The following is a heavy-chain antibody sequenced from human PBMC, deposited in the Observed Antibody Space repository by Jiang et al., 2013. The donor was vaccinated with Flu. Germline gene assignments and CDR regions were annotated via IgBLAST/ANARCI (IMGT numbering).Heavy chain of an antibody. Sequence: SGAEVKKPWGPSEGLLQGFWIHFLPTTIWTGCDRPLGQGLEWMGRINPDSGGTNYAQKFQGRVTITRDTSISTAYMDLNRLRSDDTAVYYCARFMTTVTEFDYWGQGT. D-gene: IGHD4-17*01. CDR1: IHFLPTT. V-gene: IGHV1-2*06. J-gene: IGHJ4*02. CDR3: ARFMTTVTEFDY. CDR2: INPDSGGT.